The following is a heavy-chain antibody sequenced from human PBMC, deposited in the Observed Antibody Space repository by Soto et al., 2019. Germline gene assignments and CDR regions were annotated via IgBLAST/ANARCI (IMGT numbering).Heavy chain of an antibody. CDR2: IHGDGGKI. Sequence: GGSPGRGSAASRVMVSAYLVSWVRQAPGKGLEWVANIHGDGGKIYYVDSVKGRFTISRDNAKRSLYLQMNSLRAEDTAVYYCARDFYGGYTYGPGDYWGQAALVTV. V-gene: IGHV3-7*01. J-gene: IGHJ4*02. CDR1: RVMVSAYL. D-gene: IGHD5-18*01. CDR3: ARDFYGGYTYGPGDY.